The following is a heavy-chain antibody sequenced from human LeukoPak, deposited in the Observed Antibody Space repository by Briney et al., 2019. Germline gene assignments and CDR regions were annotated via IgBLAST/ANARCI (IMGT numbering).Heavy chain of an antibody. CDR3: ARDYYDSSGYPYFDY. V-gene: IGHV3-21*01. CDR1: GSTFSSYS. J-gene: IGHJ4*02. D-gene: IGHD3-22*01. Sequence: PGGSLRLSCAASGSTFSSYSMNWVRQAPGKGLEWVSSISSSSSYIYYADSVKGRFTISRDNAKNSLYLQMNSLRAEDTAVYYCARDYYDSSGYPYFDYWGQGTLVTVSS. CDR2: ISSSSSYI.